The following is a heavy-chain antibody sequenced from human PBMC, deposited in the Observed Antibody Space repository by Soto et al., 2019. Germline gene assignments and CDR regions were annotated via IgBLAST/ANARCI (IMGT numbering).Heavy chain of an antibody. V-gene: IGHV6-1*01. CDR2: TYYRSKWYN. J-gene: IGHJ6*02. Sequence: SQTLSLTCAISGDSVSSNSAAWNWIRQSPSRGLEWLGRTYYRSKWYNDYAVSVKSRITINPDTSKNQFSLQLNSVTPEDTAVYSCLSIRAAEIGHYYHAGMDACGEGTAVSASS. CDR1: GDSVSSNSAA. D-gene: IGHD6-13*01. CDR3: LSIRAAEIGHYYHAGMDA.